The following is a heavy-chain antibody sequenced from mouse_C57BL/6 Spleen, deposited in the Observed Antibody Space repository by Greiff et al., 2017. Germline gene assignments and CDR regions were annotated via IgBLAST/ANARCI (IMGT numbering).Heavy chain of an antibody. CDR3: AIYYSNRYFDV. J-gene: IGHJ1*03. Sequence: QVQLQQSGAELARPGASVKMSCKASGYTFTSYTMHWVKQRPGQGLEWIGYINPSSGYTKYNQKFKDKATLTADKSSSTAYMQLSSLTSEDSAVYYCAIYYSNRYFDVWGTGTTVTVSS. V-gene: IGHV1-4*01. CDR2: INPSSGYT. CDR1: GYTFTSYT. D-gene: IGHD2-5*01.